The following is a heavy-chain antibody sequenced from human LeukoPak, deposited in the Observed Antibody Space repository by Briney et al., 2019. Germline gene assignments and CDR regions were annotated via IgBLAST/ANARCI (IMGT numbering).Heavy chain of an antibody. D-gene: IGHD3-10*01. Sequence: SGGSLRLSCVASGFTLSDYYMSWIRQAPGKGLEWISFISSSGSTKYYADSVKGRFTISRDTTQNSLYLQMNSLRAEDTALYYCARERTPKHYYGSGTYDRYFDHWGQGTLVTVSS. CDR2: ISSSGSTK. CDR1: GFTLSDYY. V-gene: IGHV3-11*04. CDR3: ARERTPKHYYGSGTYDRYFDH. J-gene: IGHJ4*02.